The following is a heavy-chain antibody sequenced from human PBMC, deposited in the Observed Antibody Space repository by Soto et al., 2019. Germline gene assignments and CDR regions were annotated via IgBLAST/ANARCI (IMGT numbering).Heavy chain of an antibody. V-gene: IGHV4-34*01. CDR2: INHSGST. Sequence: SETLSLTCAVYGGSFSGYYWSWIRQPPGKGLEWIGEINHSGSTNYNPSLKSRVTISVDTSKNQFSLKLSSVTAADTAVYYCARDLPGYSSSWYSYYYYRMDVWGQGTTVTVSS. D-gene: IGHD6-13*01. CDR3: ARDLPGYSSSWYSYYYYRMDV. J-gene: IGHJ6*02. CDR1: GGSFSGYY.